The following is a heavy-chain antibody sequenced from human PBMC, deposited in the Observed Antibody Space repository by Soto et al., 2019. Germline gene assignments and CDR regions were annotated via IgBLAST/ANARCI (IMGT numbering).Heavy chain of an antibody. CDR1: GGSISSGGYY. CDR2: IYYSGST. CDR3: AREEGLLWFGEKQTAFDF. D-gene: IGHD3-10*01. J-gene: IGHJ3*01. V-gene: IGHV4-31*03. Sequence: QVQLQESGPGLVKPSQTLSLTCTVSGGSISSGGYYWSWIRQHPGKGLEWIGYIYYSGSTYYNPSLKSRVTISVDTSKNQFSLKLSSVTAADTAVYYCAREEGLLWFGEKQTAFDFWGQGTMVTVSS.